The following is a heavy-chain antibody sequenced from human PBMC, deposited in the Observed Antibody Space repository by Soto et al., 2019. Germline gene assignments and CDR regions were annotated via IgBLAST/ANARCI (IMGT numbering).Heavy chain of an antibody. CDR2: ISSSSSYI. V-gene: IGHV3-21*01. Sequence: VGSLRLSCAASGFTFSSYSMNWVRQAPGKGLEWVSSISSSSSYIYYADSVKGRFTISRDNAKNSLYLQMNSLRAEDTAVYYCARVLFGELSSHYFDYWGQGTLVTVSS. CDR3: ARVLFGELSSHYFDY. D-gene: IGHD3-10*02. J-gene: IGHJ4*02. CDR1: GFTFSSYS.